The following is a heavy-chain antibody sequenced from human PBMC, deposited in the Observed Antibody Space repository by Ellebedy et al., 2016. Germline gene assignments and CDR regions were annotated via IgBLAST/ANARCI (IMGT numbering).Heavy chain of an antibody. J-gene: IGHJ4*02. Sequence: GESLKISCAASGFTLSSYSMNWVRQAPGKGLEWVSSITSGSTYIYYADSVQGRFTISRDNSRNTLHLQMNNLRGEDTAVYYCRQGHYADYWGQGTLVTVSS. CDR3: RQGHYADY. CDR1: GFTLSSYS. CDR2: ITSGSTYI. V-gene: IGHV3-21*04.